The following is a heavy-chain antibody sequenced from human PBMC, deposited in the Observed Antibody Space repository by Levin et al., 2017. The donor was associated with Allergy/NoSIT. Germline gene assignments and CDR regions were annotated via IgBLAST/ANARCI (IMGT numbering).Heavy chain of an antibody. CDR3: ARDEGQQQLVRVFDG. D-gene: IGHD6-13*01. Sequence: GESLKISCAASGFTFSGYWMHWVRQAPGKGLVWVSSINRDGSRTYFADSVRGRFTISRDNAKNTVYLQMNSLRAEDTAVYYCARDEGQQQLVRVFDGWGQGTLVTVSS. J-gene: IGHJ4*02. CDR2: INRDGSRT. CDR1: GFTFSGYW. V-gene: IGHV3-74*01.